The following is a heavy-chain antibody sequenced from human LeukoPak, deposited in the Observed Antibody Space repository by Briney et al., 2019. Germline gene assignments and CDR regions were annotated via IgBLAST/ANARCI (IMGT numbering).Heavy chain of an antibody. CDR2: IYYSGST. Sequence: SETLSLTCTVSGGSISSHYWSWIRQPPGKGLDGIGYIYYSGSTNYNPSLKSRVTISVDTSKNQFSLKLSSVTAADTAVYYCARETITMVRGVMSWAFDIWGQGTMVTVSS. D-gene: IGHD3-10*01. CDR3: ARETITMVRGVMSWAFDI. J-gene: IGHJ3*02. V-gene: IGHV4-59*11. CDR1: GGSISSHY.